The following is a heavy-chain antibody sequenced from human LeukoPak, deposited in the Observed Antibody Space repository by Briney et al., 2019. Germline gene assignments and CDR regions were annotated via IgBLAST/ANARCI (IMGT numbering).Heavy chain of an antibody. J-gene: IGHJ4*02. Sequence: SETLSLTCTVSGYSISSGYYWGWIRQPPGKGLEWIGSIYYSVTTYYNPSLKSRVTISVDTSKNQFSLKLNSVTAADTAVYYCARDRLRWPKIDYWGQGTLATVSS. D-gene: IGHD4-23*01. CDR3: ARDRLRWPKIDY. CDR1: GYSISSGYY. CDR2: IYYSVTT. V-gene: IGHV4-38-2*02.